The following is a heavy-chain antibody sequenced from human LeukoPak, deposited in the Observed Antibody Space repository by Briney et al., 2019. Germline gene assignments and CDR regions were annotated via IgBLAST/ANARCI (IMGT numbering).Heavy chain of an antibody. Sequence: GRSLRLSCAASGFTFSSYGMHWVRQAPGKGLEWVAVIWYDGSNKYYADSVKGRFTISRDNSKNTLYLQMNSLRAEDTAVYYCARDAPDTAMANAFDIWSQGTMVTVSS. D-gene: IGHD5-18*01. V-gene: IGHV3-33*01. CDR3: ARDAPDTAMANAFDI. CDR2: IWYDGSNK. J-gene: IGHJ3*02. CDR1: GFTFSSYG.